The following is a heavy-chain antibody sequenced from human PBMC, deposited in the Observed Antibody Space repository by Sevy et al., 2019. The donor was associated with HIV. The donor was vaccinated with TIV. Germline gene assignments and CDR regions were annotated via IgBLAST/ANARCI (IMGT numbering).Heavy chain of an antibody. Sequence: GGSLRLSCSASGFTFSSYAMHWVRQAPGKGLEYVSAISSNGGSTYYADSVKGRFTISRDNSKNTLYLQMSSLRAEDTAVYYCVNQCGSGAFDYWGQGTLVTVSS. D-gene: IGHD3-10*01. CDR2: ISSNGGST. V-gene: IGHV3-64D*06. CDR3: VNQCGSGAFDY. CDR1: GFTFSSYA. J-gene: IGHJ4*02.